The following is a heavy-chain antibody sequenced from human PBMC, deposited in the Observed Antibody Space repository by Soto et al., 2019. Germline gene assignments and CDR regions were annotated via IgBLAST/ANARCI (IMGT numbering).Heavy chain of an antibody. Sequence: VASVKVSCKASGGMFYSSAINCVRQAPGQGLEWMGGIVPMNGSPKYAQEFLGRVTISADASATTAYMDLSGLKSEDTAVYYCSFAPNWTYQLTRYWXRGTQVTVSS. CDR1: GGMFYSSA. CDR2: IVPMNGSP. D-gene: IGHD2-2*01. CDR3: SFAPNWTYQLTRY. J-gene: IGHJ4*02. V-gene: IGHV1-69*13.